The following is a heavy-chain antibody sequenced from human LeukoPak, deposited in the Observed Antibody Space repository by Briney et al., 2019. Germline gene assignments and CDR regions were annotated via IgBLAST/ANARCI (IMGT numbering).Heavy chain of an antibody. Sequence: SETLSLTCAVYGGSFSGYYWSWIRQPPGKGLEWIGEINRSGSTNYNPSLKSRVTISVDTSKNQFSLKLSSVTAADTAVYYCASGGYYDILTGYPPDYYYYYGMDVWGQGTTVTVSS. CDR2: INRSGST. CDR3: ASGGYYDILTGYPPDYYYYYGMDV. CDR1: GGSFSGYY. J-gene: IGHJ6*02. D-gene: IGHD3-9*01. V-gene: IGHV4-34*01.